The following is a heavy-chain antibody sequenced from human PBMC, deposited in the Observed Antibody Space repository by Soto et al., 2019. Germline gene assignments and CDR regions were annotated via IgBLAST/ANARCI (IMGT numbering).Heavy chain of an antibody. V-gene: IGHV1-8*01. CDR1: GYTFTSYD. J-gene: IGHJ4*02. CDR3: YVTSWPDYGEGGY. D-gene: IGHD4-17*01. Sequence: QVQLVQSGAEVKKPGASVKVSCKASGYTFTSYDINWVRQATGQGLEWMGWMNPNSGNTGYAQKFQGRVTMTRNTSMSTAYMELSSLRSEDTAVYYCYVTSWPDYGEGGYWGQGTLVTVSS. CDR2: MNPNSGNT.